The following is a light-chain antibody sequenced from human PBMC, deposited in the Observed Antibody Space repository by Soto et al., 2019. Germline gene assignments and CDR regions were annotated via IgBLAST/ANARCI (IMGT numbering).Light chain of an antibody. CDR3: QQRSNWPPDT. CDR2: GAS. Sequence: EIVMTQSPATLSVSPGERATLSCRASQSVSSNLAWYQQKPGQAPRLLIYGASTRATGIPARFSGSGSGTEFTLTISSLEPEDFAVYYCQQRSNWPPDTFGGGTKVEIK. J-gene: IGKJ4*01. V-gene: IGKV3D-15*01. CDR1: QSVSSN.